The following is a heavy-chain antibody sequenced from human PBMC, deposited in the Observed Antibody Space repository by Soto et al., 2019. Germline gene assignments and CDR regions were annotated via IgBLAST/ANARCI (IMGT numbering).Heavy chain of an antibody. Sequence: SETLSLTCTVSGGSISNSDCSWIWQRPGKRLEWIGNIYYTGTTTYNPSLESRVTMSVDTSKNQFSLKLNSVDAADTAVYYCAKYRRTEAEGFTLDYWGQGTLVTVSS. CDR3: AKYRRTEAEGFTLDY. CDR2: IYYTGTT. V-gene: IGHV4-59*01. J-gene: IGHJ4*03. D-gene: IGHD2-2*01. CDR1: GGSISNSD.